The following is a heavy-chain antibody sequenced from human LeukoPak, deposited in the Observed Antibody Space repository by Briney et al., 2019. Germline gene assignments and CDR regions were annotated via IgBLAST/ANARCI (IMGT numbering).Heavy chain of an antibody. CDR3: ARDSDFWSGYLGDWDY. Sequence: SETLSLTCTVSGGSISSSSYYWGWIRQPPGKGLEWIGSIYHSGSTYYNPSLKSRVTISVDTSKNQSSLKLSSVTAEDTAVYYCARDSDFWSGYLGDWDYWGQGTLVTVSS. CDR1: GGSISSSSYY. J-gene: IGHJ4*02. CDR2: IYHSGST. D-gene: IGHD3-3*01. V-gene: IGHV4-39*07.